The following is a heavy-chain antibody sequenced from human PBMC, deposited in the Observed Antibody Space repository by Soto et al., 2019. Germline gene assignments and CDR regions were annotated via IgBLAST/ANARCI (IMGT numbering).Heavy chain of an antibody. J-gene: IGHJ4*02. CDR1: GFRFSGSG. Sequence: GGSLSLCCAASGFRFSGSGMHWVRQAPGKGLEWVADVFYDGSQIHYADSVKGRFPIARANSKNTVHLHVLRLKPEGTAVHYCAKDLTGPYDYCGQGTLDTV. D-gene: IGHD3-9*01. CDR2: VFYDGSQI. V-gene: IGHV3-30*18. CDR3: AKDLTGPYDY.